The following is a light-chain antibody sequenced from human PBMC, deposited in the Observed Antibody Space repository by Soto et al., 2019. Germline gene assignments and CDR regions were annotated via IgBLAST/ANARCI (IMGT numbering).Light chain of an antibody. J-gene: IGKJ1*01. CDR2: GAS. V-gene: IGKV3-20*01. CDR3: QQYGSSQWT. Sequence: EIGLTQSPATLALSPGERATLSCRSSQSVSYSYLAWYQQKPGQAPRLLISGASSRATGIPDRFSGSGSGTDFTLTISRLEPEDFAVYYCQQYGSSQWTFGQGTKVDIK. CDR1: QSVSYSY.